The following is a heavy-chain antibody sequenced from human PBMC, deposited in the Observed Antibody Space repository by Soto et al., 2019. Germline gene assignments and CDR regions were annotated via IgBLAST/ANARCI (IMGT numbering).Heavy chain of an antibody. CDR2: INHSGST. V-gene: IGHV4-34*01. D-gene: IGHD3-3*01. CDR3: ARGRATTIFGVVIRFYYFDY. J-gene: IGHJ4*02. CDR1: GGSFSGYY. Sequence: SETLSLTCAVYGGSFSGYYWSWIRQPPGKGLEWIGEINHSGSTNYNPSLKSRVTISVDTSKNQFSLKLSSVTAADTAVYYCARGRATTIFGVVIRFYYFDYWGQGTLVTVSS.